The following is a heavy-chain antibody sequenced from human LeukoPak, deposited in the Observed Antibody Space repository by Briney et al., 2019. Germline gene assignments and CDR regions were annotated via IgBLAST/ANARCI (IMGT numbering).Heavy chain of an antibody. J-gene: IGHJ4*02. Sequence: ASVKVSRKASGYTFTGYYMHWVRQAPGQGLEWMGWINPNSGGTNYAQKFQGRVTMTRDTSISTAYMELSRLRSDDTAVYYCARNGFDTNGAYYFDYWGQGTLVTVSS. CDR2: INPNSGGT. CDR3: ARNGFDTNGAYYFDY. V-gene: IGHV1-2*02. D-gene: IGHD2-8*01. CDR1: GYTFTGYY.